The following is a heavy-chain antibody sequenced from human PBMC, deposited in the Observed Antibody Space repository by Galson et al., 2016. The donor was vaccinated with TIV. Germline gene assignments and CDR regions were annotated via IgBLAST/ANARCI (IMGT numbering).Heavy chain of an antibody. J-gene: IGHJ3*02. CDR2: ISAYNGNT. Sequence: SVKVSCKASGYTFTSYDIGWVRQAPGQGLEWMGWISAYNGNTNYAQKLQGRTTMTTDTSTSTAYMDLRSLRSDDTAVYYCARVILAADDAFDIWGQGTMVTVSS. CDR1: GYTFTSYD. D-gene: IGHD6-13*01. CDR3: ARVILAADDAFDI. V-gene: IGHV1-18*01.